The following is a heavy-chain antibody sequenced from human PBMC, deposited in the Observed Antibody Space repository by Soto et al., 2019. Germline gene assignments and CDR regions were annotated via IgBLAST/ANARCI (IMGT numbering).Heavy chain of an antibody. CDR2: IYHSGST. CDR1: GGSISSSNW. D-gene: IGHD3-10*01. J-gene: IGHJ4*02. V-gene: IGHV4-4*02. Sequence: SETLSLTCAVSGGSISSSNWWSWVRQPPGKGLEWIGEIYHSGSTNYNPSLKSRVTISVDKSKNQFSLKLSSVTAADTAVYYCARVAGVINYYFDYWGQGTLVTVSS. CDR3: ARVAGVINYYFDY.